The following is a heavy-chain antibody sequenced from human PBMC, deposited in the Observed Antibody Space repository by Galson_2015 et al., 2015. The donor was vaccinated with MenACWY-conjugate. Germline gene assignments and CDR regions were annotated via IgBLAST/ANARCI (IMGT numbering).Heavy chain of an antibody. J-gene: IGHJ5*02. V-gene: IGHV3-21*01. CDR3: ARTAGSVPP. D-gene: IGHD6-13*01. CDR1: GFTFSSFS. CDR2: ISATSATI. Sequence: SLRLSCAASGFTFSSFSMNWVRQAPGKGLEWVSSISATSATIYYADSVKGRFTISRDNPKNSLYLQMNSLRAEDTAVYYCARTAGSVPPWGLGTLVTVSS.